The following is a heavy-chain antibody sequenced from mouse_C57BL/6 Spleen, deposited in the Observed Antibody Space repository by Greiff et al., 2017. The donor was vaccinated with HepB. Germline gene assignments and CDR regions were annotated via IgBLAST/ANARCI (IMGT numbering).Heavy chain of an antibody. J-gene: IGHJ1*03. CDR2: ISSGSSTI. D-gene: IGHD1-1*01. CDR3: ARSHYYGSSPYWYFDV. V-gene: IGHV5-17*01. Sequence: EVKLMESGGGLVKPGGSLKLSCAASGFTFSDYGMHWVRQAPEKGLEWVAYISSGSSTIYYADTVKGRFTISRDNAKNTLFLQMTSLRSEDTAMYYCARSHYYGSSPYWYFDVWGTGTTVTVSS. CDR1: GFTFSDYG.